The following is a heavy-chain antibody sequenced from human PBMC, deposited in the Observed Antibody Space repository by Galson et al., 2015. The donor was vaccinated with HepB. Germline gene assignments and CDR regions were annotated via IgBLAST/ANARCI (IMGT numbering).Heavy chain of an antibody. J-gene: IGHJ4*02. CDR3: ARGGMAAIGGPTFDL. D-gene: IGHD5-24*01. CDR1: SDTFATYG. CDR2: ISAYNGYT. Sequence: VSCKASSDTFATYGLNWVRQAPGQGLEWMGWISAYNGYTNYPQKFQGRVTMTTDTSTRTGYLELRSLRSDDTAMYYCARGGMAAIGGPTFDLWGQGTLVTVSS. V-gene: IGHV1-18*01.